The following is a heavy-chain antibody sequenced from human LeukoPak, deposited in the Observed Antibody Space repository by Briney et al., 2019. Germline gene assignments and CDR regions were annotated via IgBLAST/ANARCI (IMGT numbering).Heavy chain of an antibody. CDR2: ISGSSGNT. CDR3: ASAVAGAFDY. CDR1: GFTFSSYA. D-gene: IGHD6-19*01. V-gene: IGHV3-23*01. J-gene: IGHJ4*02. Sequence: GGSLRLSCAASGFTFSSYAMSWVRQAPGKGLEWVSAISGSSGNTYYADSVKGRFTISRDNSKNTLYLQMNSLRAEDTALYYCASAVAGAFDYWGQGTLVTVSS.